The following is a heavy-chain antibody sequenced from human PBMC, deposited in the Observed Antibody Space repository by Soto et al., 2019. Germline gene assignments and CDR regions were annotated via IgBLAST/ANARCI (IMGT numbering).Heavy chain of an antibody. CDR3: ASSLYNGYDSAFDY. V-gene: IGHV1-3*01. J-gene: IGHJ4*02. CDR2: SNAGNGDT. CDR1: GCTFANDA. Sequence: ASVKVSCKTSGCTFANDAIHWVRQAPGRGLEWMGLSNAGNGDTKYSQSFQGRVAISRDTFATTAFMELSGLKSEDTAVYYCASSLYNGYDSAFDYWGQGTQVTVSS. D-gene: IGHD5-12*01.